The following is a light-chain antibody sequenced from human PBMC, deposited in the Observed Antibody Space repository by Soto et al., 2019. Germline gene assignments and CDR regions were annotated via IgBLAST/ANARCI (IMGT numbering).Light chain of an antibody. V-gene: IGKV3-15*01. CDR2: GAF. J-gene: IGKJ3*01. CDR3: QQYNYWLT. Sequence: EVVMTQSPATLSVSPGERATLSCRASQSVAGNVAWYQQKPGQVPRLLIHGAFTRATGIPARFSGSGSGTEFTLSISSLQSEDFAVYYCQQYNYWLTFGPGTRVDI. CDR1: QSVAGN.